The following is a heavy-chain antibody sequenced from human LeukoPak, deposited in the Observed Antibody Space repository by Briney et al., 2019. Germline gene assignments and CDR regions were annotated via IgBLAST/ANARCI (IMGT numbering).Heavy chain of an antibody. Sequence: SETLSLTCTVSGGSISSYYWSWIRQPPGKGLEWIGYIYYSGSTNYNPSLKSRVTISVDTSKNQFSLKLSSVTAADTAVYYCARDFRDYSNYPSPKRTYYYYYGMDVWGQGTTVTVSS. V-gene: IGHV4-59*01. CDR1: GGSISSYY. D-gene: IGHD4-11*01. J-gene: IGHJ6*02. CDR2: IYYSGST. CDR3: ARDFRDYSNYPSPKRTYYYYYGMDV.